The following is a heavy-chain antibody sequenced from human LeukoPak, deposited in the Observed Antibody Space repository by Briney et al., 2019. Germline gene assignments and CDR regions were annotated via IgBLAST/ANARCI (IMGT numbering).Heavy chain of an antibody. CDR1: GFTFSSCG. Sequence: GGSLRLSCAASGFTFSSCGMHWVRQAPGKGLGWVAFRRYDGSNKYYADSVKGRFTISRDNSKNTLYLQMNSLRAEDTAVYYCAKDVTTVVTRLFDYWGQGTLVTVSS. CDR3: AKDVTTVVTRLFDY. D-gene: IGHD4-23*01. J-gene: IGHJ4*02. CDR2: RRYDGSNK. V-gene: IGHV3-30*02.